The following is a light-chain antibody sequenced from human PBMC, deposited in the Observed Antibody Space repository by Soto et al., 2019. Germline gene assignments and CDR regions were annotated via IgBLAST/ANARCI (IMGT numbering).Light chain of an antibody. CDR3: SSNVGGTNLEI. J-gene: IGLJ2*01. CDR2: EVI. V-gene: IGLV2-8*01. Sequence: QSALTQPPSASGSPGQSVTISCTGTNSDVGGSTYVSWYQQHPGKAPKLMIYEVIKRPSGVPDRFSGSRSGNTATLTVSGLQADDEADYYCSSNVGGTNLEIFGGGTKLTVL. CDR1: NSDVGGSTY.